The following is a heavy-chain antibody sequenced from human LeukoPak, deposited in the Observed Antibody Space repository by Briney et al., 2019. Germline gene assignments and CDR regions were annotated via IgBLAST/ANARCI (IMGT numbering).Heavy chain of an antibody. D-gene: IGHD5-24*01. Sequence: GASVKVSCKTYGHTFTGYYMHWVRQAPGQGLEWMGWIDPSSGGTNYAQKFQGRVTMTSDTSISTAYMEVNRLRSDDTAVYYCARPPGRDGYNRYDYWGQGTLVTVSS. CDR3: ARPPGRDGYNRYDY. V-gene: IGHV1-2*02. CDR2: IDPSSGGT. CDR1: GHTFTGYY. J-gene: IGHJ4*02.